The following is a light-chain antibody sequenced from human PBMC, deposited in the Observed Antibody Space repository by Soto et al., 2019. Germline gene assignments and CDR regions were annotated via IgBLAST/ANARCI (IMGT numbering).Light chain of an antibody. V-gene: IGKV3-15*01. CDR1: QSVSSN. J-gene: IGKJ1*01. CDR3: QQSYNTPQP. CDR2: GAS. Sequence: LTQSPGTLSFSPGERATLSCRASQSVSSNLAWYQQKPGQAPWLLIYGASTRATGIPARFSGSGSGTDYTLTISSLQPEDFATYYCQQSYNTPQPFGQGTKAAIK.